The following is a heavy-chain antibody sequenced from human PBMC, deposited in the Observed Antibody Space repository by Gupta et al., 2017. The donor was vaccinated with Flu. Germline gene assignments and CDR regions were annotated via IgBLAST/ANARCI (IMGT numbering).Heavy chain of an antibody. J-gene: IGHJ3*02. CDR3: ARDPGWGAFDM. V-gene: IGHV3-7*01. CDR1: FTFSSYW. Sequence: FTFSSYWRNWVRQAPGKGLEPVSMINSGGDDVYYMDSVKGRFTISRDNAKNSLILQMNSLRAEDTAVYYCARDPGWGAFDMWGQGTLVTISS. CDR2: INSGGDDV. D-gene: IGHD1-26*01.